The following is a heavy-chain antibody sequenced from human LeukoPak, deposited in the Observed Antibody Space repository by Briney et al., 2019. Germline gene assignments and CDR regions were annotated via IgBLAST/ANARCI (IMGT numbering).Heavy chain of an antibody. V-gene: IGHV3-74*01. J-gene: IGHJ4*02. Sequence: GGSLRLSCVASGFTFSSYWMHWVRQAPGKGLVWASRSNSDGSSTSYAESVKGRLTISRDNAKNTLYLQMNSLRAEDTAVYYCARGASGSSWFGGFDFWGQGTLVTVSS. CDR1: GFTFSSYW. D-gene: IGHD6-13*01. CDR3: ARGASGSSWFGGFDF. CDR2: SNSDGSST.